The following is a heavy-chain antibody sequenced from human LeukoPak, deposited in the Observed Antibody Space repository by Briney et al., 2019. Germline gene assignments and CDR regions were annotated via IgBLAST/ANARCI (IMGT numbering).Heavy chain of an antibody. CDR1: GGSISSYY. J-gene: IGHJ3*02. V-gene: IGHV4-4*07. D-gene: IGHD5-24*01. Sequence: SSETLSLTCTVSGGSISSYYWSWIRQPAGKGLEWIGRIYTSGSTNYNPSLKSRVTMSVDTSKNQFSLKLSSVTAADTAVYYCARDHGKMATMAFDIWGQGTMVTVSS. CDR3: ARDHGKMATMAFDI. CDR2: IYTSGST.